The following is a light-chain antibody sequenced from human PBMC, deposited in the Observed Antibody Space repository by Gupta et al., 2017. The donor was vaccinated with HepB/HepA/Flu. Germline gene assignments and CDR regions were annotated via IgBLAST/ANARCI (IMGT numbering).Light chain of an antibody. CDR3: QQRYSTLLT. Sequence: DIQMTQSTSSLSASVGDRVTITCRASQSISSYLNWYQQKPGKAPKLLIYAASSLQSGVPSRFSGSGSGTDFTLTISSLQPEDFATYYCQQRYSTLLTFGRGTKVEIK. J-gene: IGKJ4*01. CDR1: QSISSY. CDR2: AAS. V-gene: IGKV1-39*01.